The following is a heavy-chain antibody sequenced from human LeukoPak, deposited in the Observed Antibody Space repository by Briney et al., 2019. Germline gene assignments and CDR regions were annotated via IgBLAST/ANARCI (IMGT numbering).Heavy chain of an antibody. V-gene: IGHV4-34*01. CDR1: GGSFSGYY. CDR3: ARGFYGSGSYYNGMDY. D-gene: IGHD3-10*01. J-gene: IGHJ4*02. CDR2: INHSGST. Sequence: SETLSLTCAVYGGSFSGYYWSWIRQPPGKGLEWIGEINHSGSTNYNPSLKSRVTISVDTSKSQFSLKLSSVTAADTAVYYCARGFYGSGSYYNGMDYWGQGTLVTVPS.